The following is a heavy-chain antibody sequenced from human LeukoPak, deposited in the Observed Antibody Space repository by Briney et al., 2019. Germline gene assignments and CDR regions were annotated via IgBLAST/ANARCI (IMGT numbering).Heavy chain of an antibody. CDR3: ARRVVAGTTVDF. Sequence: ASETLSLTCTVSGGSINSPNSYWGWIRQPPGKGLEWIGSIFHDGTTYYSPSLKRRDTVSVDTSLNQFSLSLMSMTAADTAVYYCARRVVAGTTVDFWGQRNLVTVSS. J-gene: IGHJ4*02. CDR1: GGSINSPNSY. V-gene: IGHV4-39*01. CDR2: IFHDGTT. D-gene: IGHD1-1*01.